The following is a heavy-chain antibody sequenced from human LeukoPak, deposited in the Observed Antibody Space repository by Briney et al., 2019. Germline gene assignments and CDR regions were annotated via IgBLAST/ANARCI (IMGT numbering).Heavy chain of an antibody. CDR3: ARLTNYDFWSGYYISN. CDR2: IYPGDSDT. CDR1: GYSFTSYW. D-gene: IGHD3-3*01. J-gene: IGHJ4*02. Sequence: PGESLKISCKGSGYSFTSYWIGWVRQMPGKGLEWMGIIYPGDSDTRYSPSFQGQVTISADKSISTAYLQWSSLKASDTAMYYCARLTNYDFWSGYYISNWGQGTLVTVPS. V-gene: IGHV5-51*01.